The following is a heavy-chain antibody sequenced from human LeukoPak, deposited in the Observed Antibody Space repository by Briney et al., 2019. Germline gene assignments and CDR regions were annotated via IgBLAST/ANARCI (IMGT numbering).Heavy chain of an antibody. J-gene: IGHJ4*02. CDR3: APGYCTSTSCSHYFEH. V-gene: IGHV3-48*01. CDR1: GFTFNSYS. Sequence: PGGSLRLSCAASGFTFNSYSMNWVRQAPGKGLEWVSYISSSSNTIYYADSVKGRFTISRDNAKNSLYLQLNSLRAEDTAVYYCAPGYCTSTSCSHYFEHWGQGTLATVSS. CDR2: ISSSSNTI. D-gene: IGHD2-2*01.